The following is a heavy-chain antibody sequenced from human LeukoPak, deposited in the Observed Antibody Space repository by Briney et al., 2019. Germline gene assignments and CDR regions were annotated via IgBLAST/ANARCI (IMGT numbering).Heavy chain of an antibody. CDR3: ASYFRCSGATCYTNY. D-gene: IGHD2-2*02. J-gene: IGHJ4*02. Sequence: GGSLRLSCAASGFSFSGSWMHWVRQAPGKGLVWVSRINSDGSATNYADSVKGRFTISRDNAENTLYLQMNSLRAEDTAVYYCASYFRCSGATCYTNYWGQGTLVTVSS. V-gene: IGHV3-74*01. CDR1: GFSFSGSW. CDR2: INSDGSAT.